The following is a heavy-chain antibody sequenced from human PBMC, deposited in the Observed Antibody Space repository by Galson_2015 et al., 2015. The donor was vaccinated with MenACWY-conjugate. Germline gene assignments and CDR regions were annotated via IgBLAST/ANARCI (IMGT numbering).Heavy chain of an antibody. D-gene: IGHD2-2*01. Sequence: SVKVSCKASGYTFTSYYMHWVRRAPGQGLEWMGIINPSGGSTSYAQKFQGRVTMTRDTSTSTVYMELSSLRSEDTAVYYCARDICSSTSCYSNYYGMDVWGQGTTVTVSS. CDR1: GYTFTSYY. V-gene: IGHV1-46*01. CDR3: ARDICSSTSCYSNYYGMDV. CDR2: INPSGGST. J-gene: IGHJ6*02.